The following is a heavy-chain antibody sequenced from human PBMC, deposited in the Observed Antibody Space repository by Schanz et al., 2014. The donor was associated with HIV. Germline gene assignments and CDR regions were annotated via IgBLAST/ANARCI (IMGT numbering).Heavy chain of an antibody. CDR3: TSGSFEFGDLLDDYSSSPLDV. Sequence: QVQLVQSGAEVKMPGSEVKVAGKASGGRGRNDELTWVRQAPGQGLEWMAGIIPIIGTADYAQKFQGRVTITADKSTSTLYLELSSLRSEDTAVYYCTSGSFEFGDLLDDYSSSPLDVWGQGTTVTVSS. J-gene: IGHJ6*02. V-gene: IGHV1-69*06. CDR1: GGRGRNDE. D-gene: IGHD3-10*01. CDR2: IIPIIGTA.